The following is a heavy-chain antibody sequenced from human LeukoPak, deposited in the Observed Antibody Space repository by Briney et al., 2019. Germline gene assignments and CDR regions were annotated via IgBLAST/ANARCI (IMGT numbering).Heavy chain of an antibody. V-gene: IGHV1-2*02. CDR1: GYTFTDDY. J-gene: IGHJ4*02. Sequence: ASVKVSSKASGYTFTDDYMHWERQAPGQGLEWMGWINPNSGFTNYAQKFQGRVTMTRDTSISTAYMEVRGLTSADTAVYYCAPTPEAYSSNWNVWGQGTLVTVSS. CDR2: INPNSGFT. D-gene: IGHD6-13*01. CDR3: APTPEAYSSNWNV.